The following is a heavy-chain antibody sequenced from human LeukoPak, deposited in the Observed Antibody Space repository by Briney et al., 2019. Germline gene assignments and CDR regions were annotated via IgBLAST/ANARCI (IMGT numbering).Heavy chain of an antibody. D-gene: IGHD1-26*01. V-gene: IGHV3-53*01. CDR2: IYNTGAT. CDR3: ARIEWERLGRAFDI. Sequence: GGSLRLSCAASGFTVSDNYMTWVRQAPGKGLEWVSSIYNTGATHYAESVKGRFTISRDNTKNTLFLQMNSLRAEDMAVYYCARIEWERLGRAFDIWGQGTMVTVSS. J-gene: IGHJ3*02. CDR1: GFTVSDNY.